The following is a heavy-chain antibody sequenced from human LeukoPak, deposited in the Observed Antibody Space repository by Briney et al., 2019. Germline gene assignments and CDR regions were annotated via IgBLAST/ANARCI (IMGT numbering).Heavy chain of an antibody. CDR1: GYTFTSYY. CDR2: INPSGGST. V-gene: IGHV1-46*01. J-gene: IGHJ6*03. D-gene: IGHD1-7*01. Sequence: ASVKVSCKASGYTFTSYYMHWVRQAPGQGLEWMGIINPSGGSTSSAQKFQGRVTMTRDMSTSTVYMELSSLRSEDTAVYYCARGSMELAATSYYYMDVWGKGTTVTVSS. CDR3: ARGSMELAATSYYYMDV.